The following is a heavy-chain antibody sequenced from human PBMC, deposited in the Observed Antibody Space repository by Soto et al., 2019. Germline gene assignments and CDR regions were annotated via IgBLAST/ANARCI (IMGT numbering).Heavy chain of an antibody. V-gene: IGHV3-30-3*01. CDR3: ARDLEVAESLRVDY. Sequence: GGSLRLSCAASGFTFSSYAMHWVRQAPGKGLEWVAVISYDGSNKYYADSVKGRFTISRDNSKNTLYLQMNSLRAEDTAVYYCARDLEVAESLRVDYWGQGTLVTVSS. CDR2: ISYDGSNK. CDR1: GFTFSSYA. D-gene: IGHD6-19*01. J-gene: IGHJ4*02.